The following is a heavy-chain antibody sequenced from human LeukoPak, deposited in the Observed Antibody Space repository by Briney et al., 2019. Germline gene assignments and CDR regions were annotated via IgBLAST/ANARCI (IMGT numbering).Heavy chain of an antibody. CDR3: ARARRIQLWWQGFDY. V-gene: IGHV4-34*01. J-gene: IGHJ4*02. CDR2: INHSGST. Sequence: SETLSLTCAVYGGSFSGYYWSWIRQPPGKGLEWIGEINHSGSTNNNPSLKSRVTISVDTSKNQFSLKLSSVTAADTAVYYCARARRIQLWWQGFDYWGQGTLVTVSS. D-gene: IGHD5-18*01. CDR1: GGSFSGYY.